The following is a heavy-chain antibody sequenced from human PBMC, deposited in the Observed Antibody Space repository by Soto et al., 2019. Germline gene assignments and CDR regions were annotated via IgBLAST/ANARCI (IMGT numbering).Heavy chain of an antibody. CDR3: ARGETGARGTNXFDP. D-gene: IGHD1-1*01. J-gene: IGHJ5*02. CDR2: FDPEDGET. CDR1: GYTLTDLS. V-gene: IGHV1-24*01. Sequence: ASVKVSFKVSGYTLTDLSMQWVRQAPGKGLEWMGGFDPEDGETIYAQKFQGRVTITADTATGTAYMELSSLRSEDTAVYYCARGETGARGTNXFDPWGQGTLVTVSS.